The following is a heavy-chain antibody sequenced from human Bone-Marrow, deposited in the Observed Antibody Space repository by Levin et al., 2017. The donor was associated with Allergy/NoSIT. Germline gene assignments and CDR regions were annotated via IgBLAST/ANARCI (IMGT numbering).Heavy chain of an antibody. CDR2: IIPSFGAT. D-gene: IGHD3-3*01. V-gene: IGHV1-69*13. Sequence: SVKVSCKASGGSLNNYAISWVRQAPGQGLEWMGGIIPSFGATNYAQTFQDRVTITADESTNRAYMELRGLRSEDTAVYYCARGVRFLEWLSNTRHYYYYGMDVWGQGTTVTVSS. J-gene: IGHJ6*02. CDR3: ARGVRFLEWLSNTRHYYYYGMDV. CDR1: GGSLNNYA.